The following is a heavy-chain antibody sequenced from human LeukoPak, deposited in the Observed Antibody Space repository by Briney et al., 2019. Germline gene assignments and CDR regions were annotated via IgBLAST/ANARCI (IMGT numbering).Heavy chain of an antibody. J-gene: IGHJ4*02. Sequence: SVKVSCKASGGTFSSYAISWVRQAPGQGLEWMGGIIPIFGTANYAQKFQGRVTITTDESTSTAYMELSSLRSEDTAVYYSATNQDTAIFMFLTHWGQGTLVTVSS. CDR1: GGTFSSYA. CDR3: ATNQDTAIFMFLTH. V-gene: IGHV1-69*05. CDR2: IIPIFGTA. D-gene: IGHD5-18*01.